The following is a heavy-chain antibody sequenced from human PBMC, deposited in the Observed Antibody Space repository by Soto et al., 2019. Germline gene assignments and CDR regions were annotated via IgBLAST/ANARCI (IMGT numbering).Heavy chain of an antibody. CDR3: ARHAMTTVTRYYYYGMDV. Sequence: XESLKISWKGSGCSLTSYWIGWVRQMPGKGPEWMGIIYPGDSDTRYSPSFQGQVTISADKSISTAYLQWSSLKASDTAMFYCARHAMTTVTRYYYYGMDVWGQGTTVTVSS. J-gene: IGHJ6*02. CDR1: GCSLTSYW. D-gene: IGHD4-4*01. V-gene: IGHV5-51*01. CDR2: IYPGDSDT.